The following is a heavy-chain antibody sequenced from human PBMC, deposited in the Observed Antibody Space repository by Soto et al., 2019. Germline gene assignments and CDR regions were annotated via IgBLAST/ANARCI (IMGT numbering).Heavy chain of an antibody. J-gene: IGHJ5*02. CDR2: INAGNGNT. V-gene: IGHV1-3*01. Sequence: ASVKVSCKASGYTFTSYAMHWVRQAPGQRREWMGWINAGNGNTKYSQKFQGRGTITRDTSASTAYMELSSLRSEDTAVYYCARGYYGDYFGWFAPWGQGTRGTVS. CDR3: ARGYYGDYFGWFAP. D-gene: IGHD4-17*01. CDR1: GYTFTSYA.